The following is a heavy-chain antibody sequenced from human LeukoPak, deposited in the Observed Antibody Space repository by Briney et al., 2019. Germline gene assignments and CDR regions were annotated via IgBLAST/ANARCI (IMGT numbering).Heavy chain of an antibody. J-gene: IGHJ6*03. CDR1: GFTFSSYS. D-gene: IGHD3-22*01. Sequence: PGGSLRLSCAASGFTFSSYSMNWVRQAPGKGLEWVSSISSSSSYIYYADSVKGRFTISRDNAKNSLYLQMNSLRAEDTAVYYCARAQKDDSSGYYYYYYYMDVWGKGTTVTVSS. CDR3: ARAQKDDSSGYYYYYYYMDV. CDR2: ISSSSSYI. V-gene: IGHV3-21*01.